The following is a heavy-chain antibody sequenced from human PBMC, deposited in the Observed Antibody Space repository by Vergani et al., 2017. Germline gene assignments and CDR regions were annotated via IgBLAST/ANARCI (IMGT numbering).Heavy chain of an antibody. CDR2: IRYYGSNK. CDR3: AKDMGSTTMVRGVTDY. D-gene: IGHD3-10*01. Sequence: QVQLAESGGGVVQPGGSLRLSCAASGFTFSSYGMHWVRQAPGKGLEWVAFIRYYGSNKYYADSVKGRFTISRDNSKNTLYLQMNSLRAEDTAVYYCAKDMGSTTMVRGVTDYWGQGTLVTVSS. J-gene: IGHJ4*02. CDR1: GFTFSSYG. V-gene: IGHV3-30*02.